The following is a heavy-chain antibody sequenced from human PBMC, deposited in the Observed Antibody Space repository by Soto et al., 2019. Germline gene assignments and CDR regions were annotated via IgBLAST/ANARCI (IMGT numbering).Heavy chain of an antibody. Sequence: ASVKVSCKASGYTFTSYDINWVRQATGQGLEWMGWMNPNSGNTGYAQKFQGRVTMTRNTSISTAYMELSSLRSEDTAVYYCEDKRAATNWFDPWGQGTLVTVSS. CDR1: GYTFTSYD. D-gene: IGHD2-15*01. CDR3: EDKRAATNWFDP. J-gene: IGHJ5*02. V-gene: IGHV1-8*01. CDR2: MNPNSGNT.